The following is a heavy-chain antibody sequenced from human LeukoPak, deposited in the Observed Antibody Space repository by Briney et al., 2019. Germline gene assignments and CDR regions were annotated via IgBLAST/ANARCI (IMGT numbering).Heavy chain of an antibody. CDR3: ARAYPRTHRKRRSTMVRGSPTTALFDY. D-gene: IGHD3-10*01. J-gene: IGHJ4*02. Sequence: ASVKVSCKASGYTFTSYYMHWVRQAPGQGLEWMGIINPSGGSTSYAQKFQGRVTMTRDTSTSTVYMELSSLRSEDTAVYYCARAYPRTHRKRRSTMVRGSPTTALFDYWGQGTLVTVSS. V-gene: IGHV1-46*01. CDR1: GYTFTSYY. CDR2: INPSGGST.